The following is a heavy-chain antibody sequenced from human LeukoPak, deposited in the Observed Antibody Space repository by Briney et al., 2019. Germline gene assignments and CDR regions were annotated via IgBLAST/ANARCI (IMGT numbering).Heavy chain of an antibody. D-gene: IGHD3-10*01. CDR3: ARGGPYYYGSGSLYYFDY. CDR2: IIPIFGTA. J-gene: IGHJ4*02. Sequence: SVKVSCKASGGTFSSYAISWVRQAPGQGLEWMGGIIPIFGTANYAQKFQGRVTITADESTSTVYMELSSLRSEDTAVYYCARGGPYYYGSGSLYYFDYWGQGTLVTVSS. CDR1: GGTFSSYA. V-gene: IGHV1-69*01.